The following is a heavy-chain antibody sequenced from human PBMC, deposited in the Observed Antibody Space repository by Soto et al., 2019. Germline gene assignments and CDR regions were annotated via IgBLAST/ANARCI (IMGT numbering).Heavy chain of an antibody. Sequence: QVQLVESGGGVVQPGTSLRLSCAASGFTFKTHAMHWVRQAPGKGLEWMAVIAYDGNEKFYADSVKGRFTISRDNSKNALYLQINTRRNVDTAVYYCGKDVGDYVPYYYGVDVWGQGTTVTVSS. CDR2: IAYDGNEK. V-gene: IGHV3-30*18. CDR3: GKDVGDYVPYYYGVDV. J-gene: IGHJ6*02. CDR1: GFTFKTHA. D-gene: IGHD1-26*01.